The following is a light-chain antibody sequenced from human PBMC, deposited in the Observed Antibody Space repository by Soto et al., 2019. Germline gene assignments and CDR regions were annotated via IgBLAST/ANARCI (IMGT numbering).Light chain of an antibody. Sequence: EILFTQSRGTLSFSPGDKATVSVIASQSVSSGHLAWYQQKPGQAPRLLIYDTSTRATGIPDSFSGSGSETDSPLTISRLEPEDFAVYYCQQYDSSRTFGQGTKVDIK. CDR1: QSVSSGH. V-gene: IGKV3-20*01. CDR3: QQYDSSRT. CDR2: DTS. J-gene: IGKJ1*01.